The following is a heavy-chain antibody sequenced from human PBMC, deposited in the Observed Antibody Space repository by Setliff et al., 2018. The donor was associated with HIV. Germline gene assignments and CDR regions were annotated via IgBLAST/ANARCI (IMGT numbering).Heavy chain of an antibody. CDR3: STGPSRVSDGIADF. CDR1: GFTFRNAW. CDR2: IKSKSDGGAV. Sequence: GGSLRLSCAASGFTFRNAWMSWVRQAPGKGLEWVGRIKSKSDGGAVHYAATVKGRFTISRDDSQDTLYLQMNSLEIEDTAVYFCSTGPSRVSDGIADFWGQGTLVTVSS. V-gene: IGHV3-15*06. J-gene: IGHJ4*02.